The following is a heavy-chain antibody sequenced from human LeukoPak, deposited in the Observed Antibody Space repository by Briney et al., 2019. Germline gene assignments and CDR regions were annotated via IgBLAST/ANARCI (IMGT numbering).Heavy chain of an antibody. D-gene: IGHD3-22*01. CDR3: VREIYYDGSGYYDY. CDR2: INPDSGDP. CDR1: GYTFTGYF. V-gene: IGHV1-2*02. Sequence: ASVKVSCKTSGYTFTGYFMHWVRQAPGQGLEWMGWINPDSGDPHYAQRFQGRVTMTRDTSISAVFMDLSRLGSDDTAVYYCVREIYYDGSGYYDYWGQGTLVTVSS. J-gene: IGHJ4*02.